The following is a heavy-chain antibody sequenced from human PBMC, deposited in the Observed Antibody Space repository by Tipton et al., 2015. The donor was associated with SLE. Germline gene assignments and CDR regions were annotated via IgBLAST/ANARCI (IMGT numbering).Heavy chain of an antibody. D-gene: IGHD3-10*01. Sequence: LRLSCTVSGGSISSFYWSWIRQPPGKGLEWIGYIYYSGSTNYNPSLKSRVTISVDTSKNQFSLKLSSVTAADTAVYYCARDHLPGGYYYYMDVWGQGTLVTVSS. CDR3: ARDHLPGGYYYYMDV. CDR1: GGSISSFY. J-gene: IGHJ6*03. CDR2: IYYSGST. V-gene: IGHV4-59*01.